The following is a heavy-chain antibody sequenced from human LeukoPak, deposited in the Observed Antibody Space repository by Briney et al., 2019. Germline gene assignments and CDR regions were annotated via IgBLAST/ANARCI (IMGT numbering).Heavy chain of an antibody. D-gene: IGHD3-3*01. V-gene: IGHV1-69*13. CDR2: IIPIFGTA. J-gene: IGHJ6*02. Sequence: SVKVSCKASGGTFSSYAISWVRQAPGQGLEWMGGIIPIFGTANYAQKFQGRVTITADESTSTAYMELSSLRSEDTAVYYCAREQLYYDFWSGRRPAPYYYYGMDVWGQGTTVTVSS. CDR3: AREQLYYDFWSGRRPAPYYYYGMDV. CDR1: GGTFSSYA.